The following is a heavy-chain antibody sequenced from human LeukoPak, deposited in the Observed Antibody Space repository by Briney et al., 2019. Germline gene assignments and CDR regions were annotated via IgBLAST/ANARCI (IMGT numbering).Heavy chain of an antibody. D-gene: IGHD2-21*02. V-gene: IGHV1-2*02. CDR3: ARDLYIVVVTGLDY. J-gene: IGHJ4*02. Sequence: ASVKVSCKASGYTFTGYYMHWVRQAPGQRLEWMGWINPNSGGTNYAQKFQGRVTMTRDTSISTAYMELSRLRSDDTAVYYCARDLYIVVVTGLDYWGQGTLVTVSS. CDR2: INPNSGGT. CDR1: GYTFTGYY.